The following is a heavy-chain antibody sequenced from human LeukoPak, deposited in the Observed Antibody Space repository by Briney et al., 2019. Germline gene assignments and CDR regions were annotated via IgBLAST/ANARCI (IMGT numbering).Heavy chain of an antibody. CDR2: IYYSGST. D-gene: IGHD2-15*01. CDR3: ARRSGYCSGGSCYLYFDY. Sequence: SETLSLTCAVSGGSISSYYWSRIRQPPGKGLEWIGYIYYSGSTNYNPSLKSRVTISVDTSKNQFSLNLSSVTAADTAVYFCARRSGYCSGGSCYLYFDYWGQGTLVTVSS. J-gene: IGHJ4*02. V-gene: IGHV4-59*08. CDR1: GGSISSYY.